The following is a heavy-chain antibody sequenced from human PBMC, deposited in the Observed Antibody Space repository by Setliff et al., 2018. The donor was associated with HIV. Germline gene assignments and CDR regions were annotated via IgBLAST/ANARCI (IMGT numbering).Heavy chain of an antibody. Sequence: GGSLRLSCVASGFIFSEYYMTWIRQAPGKGLECISYITSSGATTYYAGSVKGRSTISRDNAKNSLYLQMNNLRAEDTAVYYCARARAFYYDNRADNWFDPWGQGTLVTVSS. CDR2: ITSSGATT. CDR1: GFIFSEYY. D-gene: IGHD3-22*01. CDR3: ARARAFYYDNRADNWFDP. V-gene: IGHV3-11*04. J-gene: IGHJ5*02.